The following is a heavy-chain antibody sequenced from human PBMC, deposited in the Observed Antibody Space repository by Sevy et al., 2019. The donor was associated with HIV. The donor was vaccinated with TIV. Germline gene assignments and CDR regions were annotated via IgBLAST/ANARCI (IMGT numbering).Heavy chain of an antibody. CDR3: ARAMITFPGAPNDY. CDR2: ISYDGSNK. V-gene: IGHV3-30-3*01. J-gene: IGHJ4*02. D-gene: IGHD3-16*01. Sequence: GSLRLSCAASGFTFSSYAMHWVRQAPGKGLEWVAVISYDGSNKYYADSVKGRFTISRDNSKNTLYLQMNSLRAEDTAVYYCARAMITFPGAPNDYWDQGTLVTVSS. CDR1: GFTFSSYA.